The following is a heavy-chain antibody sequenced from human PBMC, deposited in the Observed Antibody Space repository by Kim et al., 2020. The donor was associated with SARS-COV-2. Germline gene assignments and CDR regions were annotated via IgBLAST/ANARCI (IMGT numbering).Heavy chain of an antibody. Sequence: SETLSLTCAVYGGSFSGYYWSWIRQPPGKGLEWIGEINHSGSTNYNPSLKSRVTISVDTSKNQFSLKLSSVTAADTAVYYCARGRVGFGELLFGSLRGAPFDYWGQGTLVTVSS. CDR2: INHSGST. D-gene: IGHD3-10*01. V-gene: IGHV4-34*01. CDR1: GGSFSGYY. CDR3: ARGRVGFGELLFGSLRGAPFDY. J-gene: IGHJ4*02.